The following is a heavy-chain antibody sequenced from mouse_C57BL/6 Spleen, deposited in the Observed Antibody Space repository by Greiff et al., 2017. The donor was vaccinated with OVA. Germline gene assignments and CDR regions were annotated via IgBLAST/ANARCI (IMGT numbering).Heavy chain of an antibody. J-gene: IGHJ4*01. CDR3: AKAYGSGYYAMDY. D-gene: IGHD1-1*01. CDR2: INPNNGGT. CDR1: GYTFTDYY. V-gene: IGHV1-26*01. Sequence: EVMLQQSGPELVKPGASVKISCKASGYTFTDYYMNWVKQSHGKSLEWIGDINPNNGGTSYNQKFKGKATLTVDKSSSTAYMELRSLTSEDSAVYYCAKAYGSGYYAMDYWGQGTSVTVSS.